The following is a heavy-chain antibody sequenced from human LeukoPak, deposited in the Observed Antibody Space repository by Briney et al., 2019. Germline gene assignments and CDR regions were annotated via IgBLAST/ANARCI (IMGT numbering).Heavy chain of an antibody. CDR3: ARNSPEWSHLRYFHYYYMDV. V-gene: IGHV4-4*07. CDR2: IYSSGTT. CDR1: DRSISTYT. D-gene: IGHD3-3*01. Sequence: KPSETLSLTCTVPDRSISTYTWTWIRQPAGKGLEWIGRIYSSGTTISNPPLKSRLTMSVDTSKNQFSLNLRSVTAADTAVYYCARNSPEWSHLRYFHYYYMDVWSKGTTVTVSS. J-gene: IGHJ6*03.